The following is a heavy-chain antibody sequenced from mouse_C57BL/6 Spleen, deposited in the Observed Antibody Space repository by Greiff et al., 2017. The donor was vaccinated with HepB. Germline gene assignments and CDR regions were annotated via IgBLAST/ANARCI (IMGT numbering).Heavy chain of an antibody. CDR3: ARAGRYAIDY. CDR1: GYTFTSYT. J-gene: IGHJ4*01. CDR2: INPSSGYN. V-gene: IGHV1-4*01. Sequence: QVQLQQSGAELARPGASVKMSCTASGYTFTSYTMHWVKQRPGQGLEWIGYINPSSGYNKYNQKFKDKATLTADKSSNTAYMQLSSLTSEDSAVYYCARAGRYAIDYWGQGTSVTVSS.